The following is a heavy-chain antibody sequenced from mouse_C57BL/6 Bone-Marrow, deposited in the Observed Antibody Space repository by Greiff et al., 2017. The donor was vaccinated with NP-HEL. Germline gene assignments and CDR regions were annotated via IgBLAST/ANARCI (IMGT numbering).Heavy chain of an antibody. CDR1: GYTFTDYY. J-gene: IGHJ1*03. D-gene: IGHD1-1*02. CDR2: INPYNGGT. V-gene: IGHV1-19*01. CDR3: ARGGPHWYFDV. Sequence: VQLQQSGPVLVKPGASVKMSCKASGYTFTDYYMNWVKQSHGKSLEWIGVINPYNGGTSYNQKFKGKATLTVDKSSSTAYMELNSLTSEDSAVYYCARGGPHWYFDVWGTGTTVTVSS.